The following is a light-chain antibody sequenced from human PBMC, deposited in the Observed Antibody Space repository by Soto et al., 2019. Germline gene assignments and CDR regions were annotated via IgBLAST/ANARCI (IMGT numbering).Light chain of an antibody. CDR1: SSDIGASNF. CDR3: ISYKTDDTFV. CDR2: EAT. V-gene: IGLV2-14*01. J-gene: IGLJ1*01. Sequence: QSVLTQPPSVSVSPGQSITVSCTGTSSDIGASNFVSWYQHLPGRAPKVIIFEATNRPSGVSDRFSGSKAGITASLTISGLQADDEGEYFCISYKTDDTFVFGTGTKVTVL.